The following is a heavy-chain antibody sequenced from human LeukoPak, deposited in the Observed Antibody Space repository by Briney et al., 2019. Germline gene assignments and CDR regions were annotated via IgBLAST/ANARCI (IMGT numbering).Heavy chain of an antibody. CDR3: AREHSVGATDY. J-gene: IGHJ4*02. D-gene: IGHD1-26*01. CDR1: GYTFTSYG. Sequence: ASVTVSCTASGYTFTSYGISWVRQAPGQGLEWMGWISAYNGNTNYAQKLQGRVTMTTDTSTSTAYMDLRSLRSDDTALYYCAREHSVGATDYWGQGTLVTVSS. V-gene: IGHV1-18*01. CDR2: ISAYNGNT.